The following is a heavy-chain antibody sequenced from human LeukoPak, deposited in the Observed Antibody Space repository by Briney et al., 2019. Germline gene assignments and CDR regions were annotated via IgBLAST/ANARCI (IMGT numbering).Heavy chain of an antibody. D-gene: IGHD6-19*01. CDR2: IYYRGST. CDR1: GGSISSSNYY. Sequence: IPSETLSLTCTVSGGSISSSNYYWGWIRPPPGKGREWIGSIYYRGSTYYNPSLKSRITISVDSSKSQFSLKLSSVTAADTAVYYCASVAVTGTPNYWGQGTLVTVTS. V-gene: IGHV4-39*01. CDR3: ASVAVTGTPNY. J-gene: IGHJ4*02.